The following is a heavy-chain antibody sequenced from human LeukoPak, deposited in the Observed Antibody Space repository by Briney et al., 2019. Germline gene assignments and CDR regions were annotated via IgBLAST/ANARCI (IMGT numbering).Heavy chain of an antibody. V-gene: IGHV3-30*02. J-gene: IGHJ3*02. D-gene: IGHD3-22*01. Sequence: GGSLRLSCAASGFTFSSYGMHWVRQAPGKGLEWVAVIRYDGNKYYADSVKGRFTISRDNSKNTLYLQMNSLRAEDTAVYYCAKGDYYDSSGYYPPDAFDIWGQGTMVTVSS. CDR3: AKGDYYDSSGYYPPDAFDI. CDR2: IRYDGNK. CDR1: GFTFSSYG.